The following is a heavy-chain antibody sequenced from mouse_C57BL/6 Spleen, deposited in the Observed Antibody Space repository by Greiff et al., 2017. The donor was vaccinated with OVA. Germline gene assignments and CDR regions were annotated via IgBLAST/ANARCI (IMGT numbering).Heavy chain of an antibody. J-gene: IGHJ4*01. CDR1: GFTFSSYA. D-gene: IGHD2-5*01. Sequence: EVKLMESGEGLVKPGGSLKLSCAASGFTFSSYAMSWVRQTPEQRLEWVAYISSGGDYIYYADTVKGRFTISRDNSRNTLYLQMSSLKSEDTAMYYCTREYYSNYAMDYWGQGTSVTVSS. V-gene: IGHV5-9-1*02. CDR2: ISSGGDYI. CDR3: TREYYSNYAMDY.